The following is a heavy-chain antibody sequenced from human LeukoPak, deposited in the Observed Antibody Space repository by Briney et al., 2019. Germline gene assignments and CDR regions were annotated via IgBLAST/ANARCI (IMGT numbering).Heavy chain of an antibody. CDR3: TKGADSGSYNADY. Sequence: GGSLRLSCAASGFTFRSYAMSWVRQAPGKGLEWVSGISGGGSTTYGVDSVKGRFTIFRDNSKNTLYPQMNSLRAEDTAVYYCTKGADSGSYNADYWGQGTLVAVSS. D-gene: IGHD1-26*01. V-gene: IGHV3-23*01. CDR1: GFTFRSYA. CDR2: ISGGGSTT. J-gene: IGHJ4*02.